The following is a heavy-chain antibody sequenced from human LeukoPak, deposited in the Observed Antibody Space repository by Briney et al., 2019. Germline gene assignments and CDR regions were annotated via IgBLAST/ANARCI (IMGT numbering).Heavy chain of an antibody. Sequence: SVKVSCKASGVSRYTISWVRQAPGQGLEWMGSIIPIIGIGNYAEKFKGRVTITADKSTKTAYMELSSLRSEDTAVYYCARDVAAAGIGWFDPWGQGTLVTVSS. V-gene: IGHV1-69*04. CDR3: ARDVAAAGIGWFDP. CDR2: IIPIIGIG. D-gene: IGHD6-13*01. J-gene: IGHJ5*02. CDR1: GVSRYT.